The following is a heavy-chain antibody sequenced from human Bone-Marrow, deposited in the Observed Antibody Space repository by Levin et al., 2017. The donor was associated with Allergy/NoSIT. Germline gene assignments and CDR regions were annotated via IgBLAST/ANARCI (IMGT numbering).Heavy chain of an antibody. D-gene: IGHD4-17*01. V-gene: IGHV3-53*01. CDR2: IYHGDKT. CDR1: GLTVRTNY. CDR3: STGTYGEPDY. Sequence: GASVKVSCTVSGLTVRTNYMNWVRQAPGKGLDWVSIIYHGDKTYYADSVKGRFTISRDASKNALYLQMNSLRADDTAVYYCSTGTYGEPDYWGQGTLVTVSS. J-gene: IGHJ4*02.